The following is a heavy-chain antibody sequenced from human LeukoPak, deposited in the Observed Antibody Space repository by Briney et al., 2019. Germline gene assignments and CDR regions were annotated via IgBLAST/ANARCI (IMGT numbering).Heavy chain of an antibody. J-gene: IGHJ4*02. CDR2: IIPIFGTA. V-gene: IGHV1-69*05. D-gene: IGHD4/OR15-4a*01. CDR3: ARGPSPPGASY. Sequence: GASVKVSCKASGGTFSSYTISWVRQAPGQGLEWMGGIIPIFGTANYAQKFQGRVTITTDESTSTAYMELSSLRSEDTAVYYCARGPSPPGASYWGQGTLVTVSS. CDR1: GGTFSSYT.